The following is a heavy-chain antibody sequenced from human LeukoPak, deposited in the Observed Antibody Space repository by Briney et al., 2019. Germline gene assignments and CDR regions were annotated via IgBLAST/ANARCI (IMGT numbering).Heavy chain of an antibody. V-gene: IGHV4-30-2*01. J-gene: IGHJ5*02. CDR2: IYHSGST. CDR1: GGSISSGGYS. Sequence: SQTLSLTCAVSGGSISSGGYSWSWIRQPPGKGLEWIGYIYHSGSTYYNPSLKSRVTISVDRSKNQFSLKLSSVTAADTAVYYCARARGYYDSSGYQNWFDPWGQGTLVTVSS. D-gene: IGHD3-22*01. CDR3: ARARGYYDSSGYQNWFDP.